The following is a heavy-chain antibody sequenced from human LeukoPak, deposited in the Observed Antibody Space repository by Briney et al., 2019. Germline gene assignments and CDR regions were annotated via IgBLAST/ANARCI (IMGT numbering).Heavy chain of an antibody. CDR3: ARDFRENYFDY. CDR1: GFTVSSNY. J-gene: IGHJ4*02. Sequence: PGGSLRLSCAASGFTVSSNYMSWVRQAPGKGLEWVSVIYSGGSTYYADSVKGRFIISRDNSKNTLYLQMNSLRAEDTAVYYCARDFRENYFDYWGQGTLVTVSS. V-gene: IGHV3-66*01. CDR2: IYSGGST.